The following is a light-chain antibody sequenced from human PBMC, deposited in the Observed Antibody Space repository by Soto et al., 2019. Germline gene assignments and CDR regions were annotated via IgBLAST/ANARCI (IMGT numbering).Light chain of an antibody. CDR1: ERISNN. CDR3: QQYSNWLTWT. J-gene: IGKJ1*01. V-gene: IGKV3D-15*01. CDR2: SAS. Sequence: EIVMTQSPVTLSVSPGESATLSCRASERISNNSAWYQQKPGQAPRLLIYSASTRATGIPARFIGSGSATEFTLTISSLQSEDFAVYYCQQYSNWLTWTFGQGTKVEIK.